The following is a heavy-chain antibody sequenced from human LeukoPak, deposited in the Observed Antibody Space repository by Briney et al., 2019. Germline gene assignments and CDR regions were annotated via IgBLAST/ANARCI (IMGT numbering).Heavy chain of an antibody. V-gene: IGHV1-3*01. J-gene: IGHJ6*02. CDR2: INAGNGNT. CDR3: ARDRRGYYYYYGMDV. Sequence: ASVKVSCKASGYTFTNYAVHWVRQAPGQRLEWMGWINAGNGNTKCSQKFQGRVTITRDTSASTAYLELSSLTSEDTAVYYCARDRRGYYYYYGMDVWGQGTTVTVSS. CDR1: GYTFTNYA. D-gene: IGHD2/OR15-2a*01.